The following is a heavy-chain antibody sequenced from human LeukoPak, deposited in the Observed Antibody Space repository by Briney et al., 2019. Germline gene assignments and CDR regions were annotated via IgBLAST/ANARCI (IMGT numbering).Heavy chain of an antibody. CDR2: INAGNGNT. CDR3: ARELCGGDCFADY. Sequence: ASVKVSCKASGYTFTSYAMHWVRQAPGQRLEWMGWINAGNGNTKYSQKFQGRVTITRDTSASTAYMELSSLRSEDTAVYYCARELCGGDCFADYWGQGTLVTVSS. V-gene: IGHV1-3*01. J-gene: IGHJ4*02. D-gene: IGHD2-21*02. CDR1: GYTFTSYA.